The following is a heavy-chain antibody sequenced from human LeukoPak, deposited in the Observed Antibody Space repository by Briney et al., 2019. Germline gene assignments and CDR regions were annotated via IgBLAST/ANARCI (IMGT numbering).Heavy chain of an antibody. D-gene: IGHD1-7*01. CDR1: GFTFSSYA. CDR2: ISASGTDT. V-gene: IGHV3-23*01. CDR3: TKDWNSQFDY. Sequence: GGSLRLSCAASGFTFSSYAMTWVRQAPGKGLDWVSSISASGTDTFYADSVKGRFTISRDNSKNILYLQMNSLRADDTAIYYCTKDWNSQFDYWAREPWSPSPQ. J-gene: IGHJ4*02.